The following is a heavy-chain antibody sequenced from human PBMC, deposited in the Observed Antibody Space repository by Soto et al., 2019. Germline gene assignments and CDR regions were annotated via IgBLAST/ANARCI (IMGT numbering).Heavy chain of an antibody. Sequence: SETLSLTCAVYGGSFSGYYWSWIRQPPGKGLEWIGEINHSGSTNYNPSLKSRVTISVDTSKNQFSLKLSSVTAADTAVYYCARFLIPDLGWFDPWGQGTLVTVSS. CDR2: INHSGST. D-gene: IGHD3-16*01. CDR1: GGSFSGYY. V-gene: IGHV4-34*01. J-gene: IGHJ5*02. CDR3: ARFLIPDLGWFDP.